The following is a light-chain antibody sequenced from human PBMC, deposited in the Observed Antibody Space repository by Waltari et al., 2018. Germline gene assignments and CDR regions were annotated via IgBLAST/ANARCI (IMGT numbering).Light chain of an antibody. J-gene: IGLJ3*02. Sequence: QSVLTQPPSVSAAPGQKVTISCSGSNSNIGNNYVSWYQHLPGPAPKLLIYDGYRGPAGIPYRFSASTSGASATLAITGLQTGDEGDYYCGTWDSSLSLGVFGGGTKLTVL. CDR2: DGY. V-gene: IGLV1-51*01. CDR1: NSNIGNNY. CDR3: GTWDSSLSLGV.